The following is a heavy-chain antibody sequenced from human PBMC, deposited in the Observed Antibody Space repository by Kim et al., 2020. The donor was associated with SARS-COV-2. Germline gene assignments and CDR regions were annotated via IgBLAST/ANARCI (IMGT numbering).Heavy chain of an antibody. J-gene: IGHJ3*02. CDR2: ISYDGSNK. D-gene: IGHD6-19*01. Sequence: GGSLRLSCAASGFTFSSYGMHWVRQAPGKGLEWVAVISYDGSNKYYADSVKGRFTISRDNSKNTLYLQMNSLRAEDTAVYYCAKEMTPDLIAVAGTWSDAFDIWGQGTMVTVSS. CDR1: GFTFSSYG. V-gene: IGHV3-30*18. CDR3: AKEMTPDLIAVAGTWSDAFDI.